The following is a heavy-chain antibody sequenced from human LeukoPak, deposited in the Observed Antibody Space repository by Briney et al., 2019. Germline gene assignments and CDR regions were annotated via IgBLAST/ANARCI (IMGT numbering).Heavy chain of an antibody. J-gene: IGHJ4*02. V-gene: IGHV1-2*02. CDR1: GFTFTDHY. Sequence: ASVTVSCKASGFTFTDHYMHWVRQAPGQGLEWMGWINGKRGDTNYAQTFQDRVTMTRDTSTSTVYMELSRLTVDDTAVYYCARDRDWGVDYWGQGTLVTVSS. D-gene: IGHD7-27*01. CDR3: ARDRDWGVDY. CDR2: INGKRGDT.